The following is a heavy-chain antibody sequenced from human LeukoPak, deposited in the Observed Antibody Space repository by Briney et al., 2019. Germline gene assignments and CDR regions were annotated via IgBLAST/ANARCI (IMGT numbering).Heavy chain of an antibody. CDR3: ARGLGAAAAIIDY. CDR1: GYTFTGYY. CDR2: INPNSGGT. J-gene: IGHJ4*02. V-gene: IGHV1-2*02. Sequence: ASEKVSCKASGYTFTGYYMHWVRQAPGQGLEWMGWINPNSGGTNYAQKFQGRVTMTRDTSISTAYMELSRLRSDDTAVYYCARGLGAAAAIIDYWGQGTLVTVSS. D-gene: IGHD6-13*01.